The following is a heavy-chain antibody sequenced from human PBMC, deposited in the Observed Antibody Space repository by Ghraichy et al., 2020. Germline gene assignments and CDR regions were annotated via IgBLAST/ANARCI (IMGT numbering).Heavy chain of an antibody. Sequence: SETLSLTCTVSGGSISSSSYYWGWIRQPPGKGLEWIGSIYYSGSTYYNPSLKSRVTISVDTSKNQFSLKLSSVTAADTAVYYCARLGFSTQGGYSYGNDYWGQGTLVTVSS. V-gene: IGHV4-39*07. CDR2: IYYSGST. CDR3: ARLGFSTQGGYSYGNDY. D-gene: IGHD5-18*01. J-gene: IGHJ4*02. CDR1: GGSISSSSYY.